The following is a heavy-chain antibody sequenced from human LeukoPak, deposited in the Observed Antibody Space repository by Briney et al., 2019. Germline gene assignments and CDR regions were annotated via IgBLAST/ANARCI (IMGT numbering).Heavy chain of an antibody. V-gene: IGHV4-59*01. CDR3: ARNRGIAAAVLDY. CDR2: IYYSGST. Sequence: SETLSLTCTVSGGSISSYYWSWIRQPPGKGLEWIGYIYYSGSTNYNPSLKSRVTISVDTSKNQFSLKLSSVTAADTAVYYCARNRGIAAAVLDYWGQGTLVTVSS. CDR1: GGSISSYY. D-gene: IGHD6-13*01. J-gene: IGHJ4*02.